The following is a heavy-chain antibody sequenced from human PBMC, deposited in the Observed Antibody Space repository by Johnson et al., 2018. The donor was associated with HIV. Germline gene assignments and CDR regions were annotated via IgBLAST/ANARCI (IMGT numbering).Heavy chain of an antibody. CDR2: INGDGSRT. CDR3: AREGAAAGPTDAFDI. J-gene: IGHJ3*02. CDR1: GFTFSDHW. V-gene: IGHV3-74*01. D-gene: IGHD6-13*01. Sequence: EKLVASGGGLVQPGGSLRLSCGASGFTFSDHWMQWVRQAPGKGLVWVSRINGDGSRTSYADSVQGRFTIARDNAKHTLFLEMNSLRAEDTAVYYCAREGAAAGPTDAFDIWGQGTMVTVSS.